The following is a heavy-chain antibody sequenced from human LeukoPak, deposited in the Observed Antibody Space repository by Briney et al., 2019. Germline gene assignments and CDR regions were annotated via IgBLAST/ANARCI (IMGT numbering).Heavy chain of an antibody. J-gene: IGHJ4*02. D-gene: IGHD6-19*01. CDR1: GGSISSSNYY. CDR3: ARVTSYSSGWYVGY. V-gene: IGHV4-61*01. Sequence: SETLSLTCTVSGGSISSSNYYWSWIRQPPGRGLEWIGYIYYSGSTNYNPSLKSRVTISVDTSKNQFSLKLSSVTAADTAVYYCARVTSYSSGWYVGYWGQGTLVTVSS. CDR2: IYYSGST.